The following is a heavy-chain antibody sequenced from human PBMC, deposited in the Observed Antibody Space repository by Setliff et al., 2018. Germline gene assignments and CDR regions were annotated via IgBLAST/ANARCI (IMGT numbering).Heavy chain of an antibody. J-gene: IGHJ3*01. Sequence: ASVKVSCKASGYTFTNYGISWVRQAPGQGLEWVGWISSYNDVTSYAQRFQGRVTLTTDTSTSAAYMELRTLRSDDTAVYYCAISTLSICSGGSCPNAFDVWGQGTMVTVSS. V-gene: IGHV1-18*01. D-gene: IGHD2-15*01. CDR1: GYTFTNYG. CDR3: AISTLSICSGGSCPNAFDV. CDR2: ISSYNDVT.